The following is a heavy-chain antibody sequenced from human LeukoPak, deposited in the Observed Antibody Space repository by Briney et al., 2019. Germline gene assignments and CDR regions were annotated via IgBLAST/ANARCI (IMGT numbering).Heavy chain of an antibody. CDR2: ISGSGGST. J-gene: IGHJ4*02. Sequence: GGSLRLSCAASGFTFSSYAMSWVRQAPGKGLEWVSAISGSGGSTYYADSVEGRFTISRDNSKNTLYLQMNSLRAEDTAVYYCAKPPYYDILTGYSPYYFDYWGQGTLVTVSS. D-gene: IGHD3-9*01. CDR3: AKPPYYDILTGYSPYYFDY. V-gene: IGHV3-23*01. CDR1: GFTFSSYA.